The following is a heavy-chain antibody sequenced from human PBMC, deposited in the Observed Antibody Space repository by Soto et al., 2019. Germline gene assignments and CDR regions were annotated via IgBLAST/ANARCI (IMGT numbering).Heavy chain of an antibody. CDR2: IKSKTDGGTT. CDR3: TTLVAAAGTNTFDY. J-gene: IGHJ4*02. V-gene: IGHV3-15*01. CDR1: GFTFSNAW. D-gene: IGHD6-13*01. Sequence: GGSLRLSCAASGFTFSNAWMSWVRQAPGKGLEWVGRIKSKTDGGTTDYAAPVKGRFTISRDDSKNTLYLQMNSLKTEDTAVYYCTTLVAAAGTNTFDYWGQGTLVTVSS.